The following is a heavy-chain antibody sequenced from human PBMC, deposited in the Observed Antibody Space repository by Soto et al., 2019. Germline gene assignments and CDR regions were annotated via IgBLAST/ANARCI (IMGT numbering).Heavy chain of an antibody. CDR3: ARVPAAGDYYYYYYMDV. V-gene: IGHV3-21*04. Sequence: GGSLRLSCAASGFTFSSYSMNWVRQAPGKGLEWVSSISSSSSYIYYADSVKGRFTISRDNAKNSLYLQMNSLRAEDTAVYYCARVPAAGDYYYYYYMDVWGKGTTVTVSS. J-gene: IGHJ6*03. CDR1: GFTFSSYS. CDR2: ISSSSSYI. D-gene: IGHD4-17*01.